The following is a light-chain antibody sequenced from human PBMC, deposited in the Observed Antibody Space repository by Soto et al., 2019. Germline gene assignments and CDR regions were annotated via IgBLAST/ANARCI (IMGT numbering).Light chain of an antibody. Sequence: VVTQGPSLTVSPGGTVTLTCASSTGTVTSGYYPSWFQQKPGQAPRALIYNTSNKHSWTPARFSGSLLGGKAALTLSGVQPEDEAEYYCLLYYGGAYVFGTGTKVTVL. CDR2: NTS. CDR1: TGTVTSGYY. CDR3: LLYYGGAYV. J-gene: IGLJ1*01. V-gene: IGLV7-43*01.